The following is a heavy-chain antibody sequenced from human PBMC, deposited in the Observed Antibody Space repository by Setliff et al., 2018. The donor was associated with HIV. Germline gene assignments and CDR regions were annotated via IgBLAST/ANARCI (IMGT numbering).Heavy chain of an antibody. Sequence: TSETLSLTCTVSGGSISSYYWSWIRQPAGKGLEWIGRIYTSGSTNYNPSLKSRVTISVETSKNQFSLKLSSVTAADTAVYYCASELQGHSSSWPNYWGQGTLVTVSS. V-gene: IGHV4-4*07. CDR3: ASELQGHSSSWPNY. D-gene: IGHD6-13*01. J-gene: IGHJ4*02. CDR2: IYTSGST. CDR1: GGSISSYY.